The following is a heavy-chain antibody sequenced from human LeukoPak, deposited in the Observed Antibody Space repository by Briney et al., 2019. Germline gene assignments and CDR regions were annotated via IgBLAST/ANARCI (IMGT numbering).Heavy chain of an antibody. Sequence: GRSLTLSCAASGFTFDDYAMHWVRQAPGKGLEWVSGISWNSGSIGYADSVKGRFTISRDNAKNSLYLQMNSLRAEDTALYYCAKDPDYGSGSYYPNWFDPWGQGTLVTVSS. CDR1: GFTFDDYA. V-gene: IGHV3-9*01. D-gene: IGHD3-10*01. CDR2: ISWNSGSI. J-gene: IGHJ5*02. CDR3: AKDPDYGSGSYYPNWFDP.